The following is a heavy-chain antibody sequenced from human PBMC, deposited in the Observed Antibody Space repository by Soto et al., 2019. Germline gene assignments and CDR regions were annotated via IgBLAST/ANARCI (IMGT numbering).Heavy chain of an antibody. V-gene: IGHV2-26*01. D-gene: IGHD2-15*01. J-gene: IGHJ5*02. Sequence: SGPTLVNPTETLTLTCTVSGFSLSNARMGVSWIRQPPGKALEWLAHIFSNDEKSYSTPLKSRLTISKDTSKSQVVLTMTNMDPVDTATYYCARGRVVPPPDWFDPWGQGTLVTVSS. CDR2: IFSNDEK. CDR1: GFSLSNARMG. CDR3: ARGRVVPPPDWFDP.